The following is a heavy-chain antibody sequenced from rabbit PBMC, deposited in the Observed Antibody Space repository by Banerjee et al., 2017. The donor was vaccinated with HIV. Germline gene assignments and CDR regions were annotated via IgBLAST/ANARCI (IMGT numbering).Heavy chain of an antibody. CDR1: GFSFSSSYY. CDR3: AREDGTYGYAGYAYAYYFNL. Sequence: QEQLEESGGGLVKPEGSLTLTCTASGFSFSSSYYICWVRQAPGKGLEWIACISAGSSGTTYYASWAKGRFTISKTSSTTVTLQMTSLTAADTATYFCAREDGTYGYAGYAYAYYFNLWGPGTLVTVS. D-gene: IGHD6-1*01. V-gene: IGHV1S45*01. J-gene: IGHJ4*01. CDR2: ISAGSSGTT.